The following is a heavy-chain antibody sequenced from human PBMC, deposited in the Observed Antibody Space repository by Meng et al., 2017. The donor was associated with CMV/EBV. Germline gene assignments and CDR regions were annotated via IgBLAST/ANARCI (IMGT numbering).Heavy chain of an antibody. V-gene: IGHV1-18*04. CDR2: ISAYNGST. CDR1: GYTFTSYY. D-gene: IGHD2-2*01. J-gene: IGHJ4*03. CDR3: ARVSDIVVVPAASFDY. Sequence: ASVKVSCKASGYTFTSYYMHWVRQAPGQGLEWMGWISAYNGSTNYAQKLQGRVTMTTDTSTSTAYMELRSLRSDDTAVYYCARVSDIVVVPAASFDYWGQGTTVTVSS.